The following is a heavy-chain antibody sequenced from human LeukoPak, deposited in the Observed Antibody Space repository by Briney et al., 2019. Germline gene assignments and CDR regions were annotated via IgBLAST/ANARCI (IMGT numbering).Heavy chain of an antibody. D-gene: IGHD3-16*02. J-gene: IGHJ4*02. CDR1: GFTFDSYA. CDR3: TRGPGYDYVWGSYRADY. Sequence: PGGSLRLSCAASGFTFDSYAMSWVRQAPGRGLEYVSAITSSGGSTFYADSVKGRFTISRDNSKNTLYLQMGSLRADDMAVYYCTRGPGYDYVWGSYRADYWGQGTLVTVSS. CDR2: ITSSGGST. V-gene: IGHV3-64*02.